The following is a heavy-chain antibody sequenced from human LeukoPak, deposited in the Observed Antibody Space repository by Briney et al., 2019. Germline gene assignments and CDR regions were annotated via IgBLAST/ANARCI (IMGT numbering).Heavy chain of an antibody. CDR2: ISGSGDGT. CDR1: GFAFSSYS. V-gene: IGHV3-23*01. D-gene: IGHD3-10*01. Sequence: QPGGSLRLSCAASGFAFSSYSMSWLRQAPGKGLEWVSSISGSGDGTNDADFVKGRFTISRDNSKNTVYLQMNSLRAEDTAVYYCAKDLAGTGSAFDIWGQGTMVTVSS. J-gene: IGHJ3*02. CDR3: AKDLAGTGSAFDI.